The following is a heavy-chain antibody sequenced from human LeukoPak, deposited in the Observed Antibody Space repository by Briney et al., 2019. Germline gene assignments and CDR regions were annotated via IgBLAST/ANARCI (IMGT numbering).Heavy chain of an antibody. CDR2: IRAYNGNK. V-gene: IGHV1-18*01. CDR3: AATTSVILTAYRGFHH. CDR1: GYTFSSYG. J-gene: IGHJ5*02. Sequence: SVTVSCKASGYTFSSYGMSWVRQAPGQGLEWVECIRAYNGNKNYADNLQGRVTTSTDKSTSTAYIELRSRRSADTPAYYCAATTSVILTAYRGFHHWGQGTLVTVTA. D-gene: IGHD3-9*01.